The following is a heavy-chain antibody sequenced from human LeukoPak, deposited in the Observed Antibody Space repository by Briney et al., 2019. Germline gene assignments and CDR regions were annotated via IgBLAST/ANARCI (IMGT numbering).Heavy chain of an antibody. J-gene: IGHJ4*02. V-gene: IGHV3-21*01. Sequence: RGSLRLSCAASGFTFSSYSMNWVRQAPGKGLEWVSSISSSSSYIYYADSVKGRFTISRDNAKNSLYLQMNSLRAEDMAVYYCASDCSGGSCGLFDYWGQGTLVTVSS. D-gene: IGHD2-15*01. CDR1: GFTFSSYS. CDR2: ISSSSSYI. CDR3: ASDCSGGSCGLFDY.